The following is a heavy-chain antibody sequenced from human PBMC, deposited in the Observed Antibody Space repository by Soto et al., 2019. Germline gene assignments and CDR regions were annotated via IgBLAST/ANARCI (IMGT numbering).Heavy chain of an antibody. CDR3: ASPIAAAGFYYFDD. V-gene: IGHV4-39*01. CDR1: GGSISSSSYY. Sequence: SETLSLTCTVSGGSISSSSYYWGWIRQPPGKGLEWIGSIYYSGSTYYNPSLKSRVTISVDTSKNQFSLKLSSVTAADTAVYYCASPIAAAGFYYFDDWGQGTLVTVSS. CDR2: IYYSGST. D-gene: IGHD6-13*01. J-gene: IGHJ4*02.